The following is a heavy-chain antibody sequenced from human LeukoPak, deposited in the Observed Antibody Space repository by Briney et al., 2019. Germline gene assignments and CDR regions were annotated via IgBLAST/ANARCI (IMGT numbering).Heavy chain of an antibody. V-gene: IGHV3-48*03. Sequence: GGSLRLSCAASGFTLSSSEMNWVRQAPGKGLEWVSYISRSGSTIFYADSLKGRFTISRDNAKNSLFLQMSSLRADDTAIYYCARAGELRYMDVWGKGTAVTVSS. J-gene: IGHJ6*03. CDR1: GFTLSSSE. CDR3: ARAGELRYMDV. D-gene: IGHD3-16*01. CDR2: ISRSGSTI.